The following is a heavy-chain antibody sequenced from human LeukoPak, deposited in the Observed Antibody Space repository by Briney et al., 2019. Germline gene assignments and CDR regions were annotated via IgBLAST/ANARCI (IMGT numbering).Heavy chain of an antibody. D-gene: IGHD3-3*01. CDR1: RFTFSSYS. Sequence: PGGSLRLSCAASRFTFSSYSMNWARQAPGKGLEWVSSISSSSYIYYADSVKGRFTISRDNAKNSLYLQMNSLRAEDTAVYYCARDGAQEWSDYWGQGTLVTVSS. CDR2: ISSSSYI. J-gene: IGHJ4*02. CDR3: ARDGAQEWSDY. V-gene: IGHV3-21*01.